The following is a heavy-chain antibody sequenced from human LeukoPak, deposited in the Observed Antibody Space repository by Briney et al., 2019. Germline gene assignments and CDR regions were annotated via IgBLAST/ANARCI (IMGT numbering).Heavy chain of an antibody. J-gene: IGHJ4*02. CDR1: GFRFSDHH. Sequence: GGSLILYCPASGFRFSDHHMDWVRQAPGKGLEWVGRIRHKANSYRTEYAASVKGRFSISRDDSKNSLYLQMYSLKTEDTALYYCTRVYEGGYWGQGTLVTVSS. D-gene: IGHD5/OR15-5a*01. V-gene: IGHV3-72*01. CDR2: IRHKANSYRT. CDR3: TRVYEGGY.